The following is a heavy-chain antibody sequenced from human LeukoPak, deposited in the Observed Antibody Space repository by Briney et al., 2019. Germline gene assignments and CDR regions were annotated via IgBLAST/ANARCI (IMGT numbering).Heavy chain of an antibody. CDR3: ARDHGDDAFDI. CDR2: INSNRGGT. J-gene: IGHJ3*02. V-gene: IGHV1-2*02. Sequence: GASVKVSCKASGYTFTNYYTHWVRQAPGQGLEWMGWINSNRGGTNYAQKFQGRVTMTRDTSISTAYMELRSVRSDDTAVYYCARDHGDDAFDIWGPGTMVTVSS. D-gene: IGHD3-3*01. CDR1: GYTFTNYY.